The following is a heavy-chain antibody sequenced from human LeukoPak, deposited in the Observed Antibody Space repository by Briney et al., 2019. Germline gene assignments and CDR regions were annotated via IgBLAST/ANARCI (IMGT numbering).Heavy chain of an antibody. D-gene: IGHD3-10*01. J-gene: IGHJ3*02. V-gene: IGHV3-33*01. CDR2: IWYDGSNK. CDR1: GFTFSSYG. Sequence: PGGSLRLSCAASGFTFSSYGMHWVRQAPGKGLEWVAVIWYDGSNKYYADSVKGRFTISRDNSKNTLYLQMNGLRAEDTAVCYCARVQEILWFGELLERGAFDIWGQGTMVTVSS. CDR3: ARVQEILWFGELLERGAFDI.